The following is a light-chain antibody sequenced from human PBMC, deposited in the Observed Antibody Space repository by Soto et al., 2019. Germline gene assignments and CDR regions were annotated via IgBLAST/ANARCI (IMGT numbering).Light chain of an antibody. CDR1: QAISW. J-gene: IGKJ2*02. Sequence: DIQMTQSPSTLSASVGDRVSITCQASQAISWLAWYQQKPGKAPKPLIYRASTLESGVPSRFSGSGSGTEFTLTISSLQPDDFATYFCQQRSRWPRGTFGRGTKVEMK. V-gene: IGKV1-5*03. CDR2: RAS. CDR3: QQRSRWPRGT.